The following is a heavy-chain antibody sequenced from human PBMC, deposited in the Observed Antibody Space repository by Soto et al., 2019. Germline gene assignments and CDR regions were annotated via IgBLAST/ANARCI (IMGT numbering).Heavy chain of an antibody. D-gene: IGHD6-19*01. J-gene: IGHJ6*02. Sequence: QVHLVQSGAEVKKPGASVKLSCKASGYSFVNYYINWVRQAPGQGLEWMGIIYPRGGNISYEQKFQGRVSMTSDTAASTVYMELTSLRSDDTAVYFCARDWIAVAGSISFSQAFPLLDGMDLWGQGTTVTVSS. CDR2: IYPRGGNI. V-gene: IGHV1-46*03. CDR1: GYSFVNYY. CDR3: ARDWIAVAGSISFSQAFPLLDGMDL.